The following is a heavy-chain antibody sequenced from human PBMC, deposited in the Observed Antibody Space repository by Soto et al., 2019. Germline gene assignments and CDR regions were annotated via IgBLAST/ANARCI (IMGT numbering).Heavy chain of an antibody. CDR3: ATSYGNAWYTY. CDR1: GGSISSGGYY. J-gene: IGHJ4*02. V-gene: IGHV4-31*03. CDR2: IYYSGIT. D-gene: IGHD6-13*01. Sequence: SETLSLTCTVSGGSISSGGYYWSWIRQHPGKGLEWIGYIYYSGITHYNPSLKSRVTISVDRSKNQFTLQLSSVTAADTAVYYCATSYGNAWYTYWGQGTQVTVSS.